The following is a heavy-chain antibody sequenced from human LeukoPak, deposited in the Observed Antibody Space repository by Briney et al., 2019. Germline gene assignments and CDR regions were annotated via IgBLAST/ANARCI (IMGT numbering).Heavy chain of an antibody. Sequence: GGPLRLSCAASGFTFSSYEMNWVRQAPGKGLEWVSYISSSGSTIYYADSVKGRFTISRDNAKNSLYLQMNSLRAEDTAVYYCARVFVATINYYYYYMDVWGKGTTVTVS. CDR3: ARVFVATINYYYYYMDV. J-gene: IGHJ6*03. V-gene: IGHV3-48*03. CDR1: GFTFSSYE. D-gene: IGHD5-24*01. CDR2: ISSSGSTI.